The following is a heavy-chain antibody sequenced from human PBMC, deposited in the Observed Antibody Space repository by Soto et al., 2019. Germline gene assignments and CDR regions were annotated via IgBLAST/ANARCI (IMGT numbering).Heavy chain of an antibody. Sequence: QVQLVESGGGLVKPGESLRLSCAASGFTFSDYYMSWIRQAPGKGLEWVSYISNSGYTIHYTDSVKGRFTISRDNARNSLHLEINSLRAEDTAVYYCARDSGSPPDYYMDVWGRGTTVTVSS. CDR2: ISNSGYTI. D-gene: IGHD1-26*01. CDR1: GFTFSDYY. V-gene: IGHV3-11*01. J-gene: IGHJ6*03. CDR3: ARDSGSPPDYYMDV.